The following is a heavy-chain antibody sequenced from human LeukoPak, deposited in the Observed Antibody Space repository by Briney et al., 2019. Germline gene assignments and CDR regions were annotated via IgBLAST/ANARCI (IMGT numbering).Heavy chain of an antibody. V-gene: IGHV1-46*01. D-gene: IGHD6-13*01. Sequence: APGKPSYKPSGHPFTTPDTHSVRQSPRHRLEHPAIINPSGGSTTYAQKFQGRVTMSRDTSTSTVYMELSSLRSEDTALYYCARDVIAAPGDTLWYWGQGTLVTVSS. J-gene: IGHJ4*02. CDR2: INPSGGST. CDR1: GHPFTTPD. CDR3: ARDVIAAPGDTLWY.